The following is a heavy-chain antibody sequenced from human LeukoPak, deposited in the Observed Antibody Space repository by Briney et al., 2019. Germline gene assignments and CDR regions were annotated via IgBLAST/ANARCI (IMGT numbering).Heavy chain of an antibody. D-gene: IGHD6-13*01. CDR3: ARDLPGSSSYALDS. Sequence: GGSLRLSCAASGFSLSTFNMNWVRQAPGKGLEWVSCISGTGSVYYAASVRGRFTISRDNAGNSLFLQLNSLRTEDTAVYFCARDLPGSSSYALDSWGQGTLVTVSS. CDR1: GFSLSTFN. V-gene: IGHV3-69-1*01. CDR2: ISGTGSV. J-gene: IGHJ5*01.